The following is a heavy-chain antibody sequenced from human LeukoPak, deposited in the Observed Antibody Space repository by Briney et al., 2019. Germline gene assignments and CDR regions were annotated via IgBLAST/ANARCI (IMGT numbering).Heavy chain of an antibody. V-gene: IGHV6-1*01. Sequence: PSQTLSLTCAISGDSVSSNSAAWNWIRQSPSRGLEWLGRTYYRSKWYNDYAVSMKSRITINPDTSKNQFSLQLNSATPEDTAVYYCARESGYISGWGIGAFDIWGQGTTVTVSS. CDR1: GDSVSSNSAA. J-gene: IGHJ3*02. CDR2: TYYRSKWYN. CDR3: ARESGYISGWGIGAFDI. D-gene: IGHD6-19*01.